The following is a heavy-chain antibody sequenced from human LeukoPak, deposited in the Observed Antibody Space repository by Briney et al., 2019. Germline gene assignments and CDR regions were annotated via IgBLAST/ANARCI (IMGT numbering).Heavy chain of an antibody. J-gene: IGHJ4*02. CDR2: ITWDGGYT. D-gene: IGHD3-9*01. V-gene: IGHV3-43D*03. CDR1: GFTFDDYA. Sequence: GGSLRLSCAASGFTFDDYAMHWVRQAPGKGLEWLSLITWDGGYTYYADSVKGRFTISRDNAKNSLYLQMNSLRAEDTALYYCAKDLDYDILTGPFDYWGQGTLVTVSS. CDR3: AKDLDYDILTGPFDY.